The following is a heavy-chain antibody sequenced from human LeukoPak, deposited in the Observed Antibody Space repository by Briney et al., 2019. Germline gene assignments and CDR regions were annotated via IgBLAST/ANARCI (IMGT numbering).Heavy chain of an antibody. Sequence: PGGSLRLSCAASGFTFSSYAMGWVRQAPGKGLEWVSAISGSGGSTYYADSVKGRFTISRDNSKNTLYLQMNSLRAEDTAVYYCAKENQRSYYDSSGYYVEYWGQGTLVTVSS. V-gene: IGHV3-23*01. D-gene: IGHD3-22*01. CDR2: ISGSGGST. CDR1: GFTFSSYA. J-gene: IGHJ4*02. CDR3: AKENQRSYYDSSGYYVEY.